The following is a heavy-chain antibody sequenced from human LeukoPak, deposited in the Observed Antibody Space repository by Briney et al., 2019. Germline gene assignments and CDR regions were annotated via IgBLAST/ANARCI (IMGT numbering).Heavy chain of an antibody. CDR1: GGSVSSGSYY. D-gene: IGHD5-18*01. V-gene: IGHV4-61*01. CDR2: IYYSGST. CDR3: ARSNRYSYDHTPLDY. J-gene: IGHJ4*02. Sequence: PSETLSPTCTASGGSVSSGSYYWSWIRQPPGKGLEWIGYIYYSGSTNFNPSLKSRVTISVDTSKNQFSLKLSSVTAADTAVYYCARSNRYSYDHTPLDYWGQGTLVTVSS.